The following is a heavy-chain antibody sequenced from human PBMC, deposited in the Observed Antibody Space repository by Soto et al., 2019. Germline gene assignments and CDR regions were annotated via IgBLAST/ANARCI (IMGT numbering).Heavy chain of an antibody. D-gene: IGHD5-18*01. CDR3: ARPFGYNYGYLDY. Sequence: PSETLSLTCTVSGGSISTRSYYWGWIRQPPGKGLEWIGSIYFSGSVYYNPSLKSRATISVDTSKNQFSLKLSSVTAADTAVYYCARPFGYNYGYLDYWGQGTLVTVSS. CDR1: GGSISTRSYY. J-gene: IGHJ4*02. CDR2: IYFSGSV. V-gene: IGHV4-39*01.